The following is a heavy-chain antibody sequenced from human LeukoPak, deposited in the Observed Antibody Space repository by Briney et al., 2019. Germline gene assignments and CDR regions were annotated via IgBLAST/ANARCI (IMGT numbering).Heavy chain of an antibody. CDR2: ISGSGGST. D-gene: IGHD3-22*01. J-gene: IGHJ4*02. Sequence: GGSLRLSCAASGVASSNHAMSWVRQAPGKGLEWVSAISGSGGSTYYADSVRGRFTISRDNSKNTVYLQMNSLRAEDTAVYYCAKRYYSDSSGYLGSLNYWGQGTLVTVSS. V-gene: IGHV3-23*01. CDR1: GVASSNHA. CDR3: AKRYYSDSSGYLGSLNY.